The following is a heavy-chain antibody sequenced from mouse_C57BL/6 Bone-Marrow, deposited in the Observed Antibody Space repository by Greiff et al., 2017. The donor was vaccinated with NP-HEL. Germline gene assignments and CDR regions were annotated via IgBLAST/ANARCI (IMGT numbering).Heavy chain of an antibody. Sequence: DVKLVESGGGLVQPGGSLSLSCAASGFTFTDYYMSWVRQPPGKALEWLGFIRNKANGYTTEYSASVKGRFTISRDNSQSILYLQMNALRAEDSATYYCARDGLSYFDYWGQGTTLTVSS. CDR1: GFTFTDYY. CDR3: ARDGLSYFDY. V-gene: IGHV7-3*01. CDR2: IRNKANGYTT. D-gene: IGHD6-1*01. J-gene: IGHJ2*01.